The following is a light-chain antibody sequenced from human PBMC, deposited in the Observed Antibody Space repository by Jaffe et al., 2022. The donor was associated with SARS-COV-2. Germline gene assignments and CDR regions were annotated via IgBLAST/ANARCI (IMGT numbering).Light chain of an antibody. CDR2: EVI. V-gene: IGLV2-14*03. CDR3: SSYTTDTTYV. J-gene: IGLJ1*01. CDR1: SSDVGGYDY. Sequence: QSALTQPASVSGSPGQSIIISCTGTSSDVGGYDYVSWYQQHPGKAPKLIIYEVINRPSGVSNRFSGSKSDNTASLTISGLQAEDEADYYCSSYTTDTTYVFGTGTKVTVL.